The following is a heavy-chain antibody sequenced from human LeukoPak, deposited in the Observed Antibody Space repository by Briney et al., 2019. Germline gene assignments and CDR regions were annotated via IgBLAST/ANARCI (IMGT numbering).Heavy chain of an antibody. D-gene: IGHD3-10*01. Sequence: SETLSLTCTDSGGSITTYKWSRIRQPPGKGLEWIGYVSSTWNTNYNPSLKSRVAISLDTSKNQFSLKLTSVTAADTALYYCAREWSSFDYWGQGTLVTVSS. V-gene: IGHV4-59*01. CDR3: AREWSSFDY. CDR1: GGSITTYK. CDR2: VSSTWNT. J-gene: IGHJ4*02.